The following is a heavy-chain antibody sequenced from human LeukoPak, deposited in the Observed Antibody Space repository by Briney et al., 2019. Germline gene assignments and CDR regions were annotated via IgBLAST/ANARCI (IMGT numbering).Heavy chain of an antibody. CDR1: GFTFSSYE. CDR2: ISGSGGST. V-gene: IGHV3-23*01. Sequence: GGSLRLSCAASGFTFSSYEMSWVRQAPGKGLEWVSAISGSGGSTYYADSVKGRFTISRDNSKNTLYLQMNSLRAEDTAVYYCAKYAVRGVITYLIYWGQGTLVTVSS. D-gene: IGHD3-10*01. CDR3: AKYAVRGVITYLIY. J-gene: IGHJ4*02.